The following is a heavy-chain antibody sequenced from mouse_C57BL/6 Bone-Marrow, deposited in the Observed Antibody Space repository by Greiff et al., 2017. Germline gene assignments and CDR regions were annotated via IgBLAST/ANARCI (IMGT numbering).Heavy chain of an antibody. Sequence: QVQLQQPGAELVKPGASVKLSCKASGYTFTSYWMHWVKQRPGQGLEWIGMIHPNSGSTNYNEKFKSQATLTVDKSSSTAYMHLSSLTSADSAVYYCARRRNGYYLFAYWGQGTLVTVSA. CDR1: GYTFTSYW. CDR3: ARRRNGYYLFAY. CDR2: IHPNSGST. J-gene: IGHJ3*01. D-gene: IGHD2-3*01. V-gene: IGHV1-64*01.